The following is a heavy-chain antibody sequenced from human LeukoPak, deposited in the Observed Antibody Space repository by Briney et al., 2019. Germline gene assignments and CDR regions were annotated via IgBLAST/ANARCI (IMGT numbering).Heavy chain of an antibody. CDR1: GYTFTGYY. J-gene: IGHJ4*02. V-gene: IGHV1-2*06. Sequence: EASVKVSCKASGYTFTGYYMHWVRQAPGQGLEWMGRINPNSGGTNYAQKFQGRVTMTRDTSISTAYMELSRLRSDDTAVYYCARARMSRDGYNWDYWGQGTLVTVSS. CDR2: INPNSGGT. CDR3: ARARMSRDGYNWDY. D-gene: IGHD5-24*01.